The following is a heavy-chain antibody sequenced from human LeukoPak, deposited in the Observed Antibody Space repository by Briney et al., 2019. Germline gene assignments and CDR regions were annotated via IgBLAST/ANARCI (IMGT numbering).Heavy chain of an antibody. CDR1: GFSFSSYT. CDR3: VKGDVYTSSGLDY. CDR2: ISSNGVNA. D-gene: IGHD3-16*01. V-gene: IGHV3-64D*06. Sequence: GGSLRLSCSASGFSFSSYTMHWVRQAPGKGLEYVSGISSNGVNAYYPDSVKGRFTISRDNSKNTLYLQMSSLRPEDTAVYSCVKGDVYTSSGLDYWGQGTLVSVSS. J-gene: IGHJ4*02.